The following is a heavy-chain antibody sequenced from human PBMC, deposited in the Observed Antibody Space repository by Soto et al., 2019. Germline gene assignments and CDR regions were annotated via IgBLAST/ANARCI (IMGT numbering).Heavy chain of an antibody. CDR2: MNPNSGNT. Sequence: ASVKVSCKASGYTFTSYDINWVRQATGQGLEWMGWMNPNSGNTGYAQKVQGRVTMTGNTSISTAYMELSSLRSEDTAGYYCARDACSGGSCYHYYYYMDVWGKGTTVTVSS. D-gene: IGHD2-15*01. J-gene: IGHJ6*03. CDR1: GYTFTSYD. V-gene: IGHV1-8*01. CDR3: ARDACSGGSCYHYYYYMDV.